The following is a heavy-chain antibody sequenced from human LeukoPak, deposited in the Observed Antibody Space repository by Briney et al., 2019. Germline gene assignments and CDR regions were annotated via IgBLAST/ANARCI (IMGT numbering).Heavy chain of an antibody. J-gene: IGHJ3*02. V-gene: IGHV4-30-4*08. Sequence: PSQTLSLTCTVSGGSISSGDYYWSWIRQPPGKGLEWIGYIYYSGSTYYNPSLKSRVTISVDTSKNQFSLKLCSVTAADTAVYYCASEGTGTDAFDIWGQGTMVTVSS. CDR1: GGSISSGDYY. CDR2: IYYSGST. CDR3: ASEGTGTDAFDI. D-gene: IGHD1/OR15-1a*01.